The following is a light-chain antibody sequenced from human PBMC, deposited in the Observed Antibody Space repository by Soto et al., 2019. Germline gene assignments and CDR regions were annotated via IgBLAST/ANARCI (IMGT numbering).Light chain of an antibody. Sequence: EIVLTQPPPILHLSQGERATLPCRLSQSLSGYLAWYQQKPGKAPRLLIYDASTRATGIPARSSGSGSETDFTLNISSLEPEDFAVYYCQQRSNWPHSITCGQGTRLDIK. CDR1: QSLSGY. V-gene: IGKV3-11*01. CDR2: DAS. CDR3: QQRSNWPHSIT. J-gene: IGKJ5*01.